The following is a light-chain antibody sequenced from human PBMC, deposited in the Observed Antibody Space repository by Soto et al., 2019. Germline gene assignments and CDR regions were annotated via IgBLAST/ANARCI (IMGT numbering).Light chain of an antibody. CDR3: QQYGSSPLT. J-gene: IGKJ1*01. Sequence: EIVLTQAPGTLSLSPGERATLSCRASQSVSSSYLAWYQQKPGQAPRLLIYGASSRATGIPDRFSGSGSGTDFTLTISRLEPKDFAVYYCQQYGSSPLTFGQGTKV. V-gene: IGKV3-20*01. CDR1: QSVSSSY. CDR2: GAS.